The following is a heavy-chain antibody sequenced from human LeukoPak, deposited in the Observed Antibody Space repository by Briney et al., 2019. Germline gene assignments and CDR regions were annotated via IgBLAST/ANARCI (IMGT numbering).Heavy chain of an antibody. CDR3: ARYYDFWSGSYYYYYYMDV. J-gene: IGHJ6*03. Sequence: SETLSLTCTVSGGSISSHYWSWTRQPPGKGLEWIGYIYYSGSTNYNPSLKSRVTISVDTSKNQFSLKLSSVTAADTAVYYCARYYDFWSGSYYYYYYMDVWGKGTTVTVSS. D-gene: IGHD3-3*01. CDR1: GGSISSHY. CDR2: IYYSGST. V-gene: IGHV4-59*11.